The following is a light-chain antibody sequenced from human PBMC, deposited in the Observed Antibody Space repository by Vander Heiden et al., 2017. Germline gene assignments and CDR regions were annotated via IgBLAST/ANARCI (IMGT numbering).Light chain of an antibody. CDR3: QQYYSTPRT. CDR2: WAS. CDR1: QSVLYSSNNKNY. V-gene: IGKV4-1*01. J-gene: IGKJ1*01. Sequence: IVMTQSPDSLAVSLGERATINCKSSQSVLYSSNNKNYLAWYQQKPGQPPKLLIYWASTRESGVPDRFSGAGPGTDFTLTISSLQAEDVGVYYCQQYYSTPRTFGHGTKVELK.